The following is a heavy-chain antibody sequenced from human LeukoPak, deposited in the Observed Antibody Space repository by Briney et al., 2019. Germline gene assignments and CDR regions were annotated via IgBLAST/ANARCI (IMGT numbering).Heavy chain of an antibody. V-gene: IGHV1-69*13. CDR1: GGTFSSYA. CDR2: IIPIFGTA. J-gene: IGHJ6*03. D-gene: IGHD4-11*01. Sequence: SVKVSCRASGGTFSSYAISWVRQAPGQGLEWMGGIIPIFGTANYAQKFQGRVTITADESTSTAYMELSSLRSEDTAVYYCASRPRHTVTTSYYYYMDVWGKGTTVTVSS. CDR3: ASRPRHTVTTSYYYYMDV.